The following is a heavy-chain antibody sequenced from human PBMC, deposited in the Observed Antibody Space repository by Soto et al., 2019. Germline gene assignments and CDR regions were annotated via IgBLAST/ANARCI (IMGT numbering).Heavy chain of an antibody. Sequence: EVQLEESGGGLVQPGGSLRLSCVVSGFTVSRNYMSWVRQAPGKGLEWVSVIYSGGSTYYADSVKGRLTISRHNSKNTLYLQMNSLRAEDTAVYYCARGGNHSYYWGQGPLVTVSS. V-gene: IGHV3-53*04. CDR3: ARGGNHSYY. D-gene: IGHD4-4*01. CDR2: IYSGGST. J-gene: IGHJ4*02. CDR1: GFTVSRNY.